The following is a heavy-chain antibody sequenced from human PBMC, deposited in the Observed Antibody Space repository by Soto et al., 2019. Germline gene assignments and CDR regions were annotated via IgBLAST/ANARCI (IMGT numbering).Heavy chain of an antibody. CDR3: RVTLFMGTDVFDI. CDR1: GGSFITYY. CDR2: ISHSGNT. V-gene: IGHV4-34*01. J-gene: IGHJ3*02. D-gene: IGHD5-18*01. Sequence: PSETLSLTCAGYGGSFITYYWSWVRQTPGKGLEWIGEISHSGNTNYNPSLKSRVIMSVDTSKNQFSLKLSSVTAADTAVYYCRVTLFMGTDVFDIWGQGTMVT.